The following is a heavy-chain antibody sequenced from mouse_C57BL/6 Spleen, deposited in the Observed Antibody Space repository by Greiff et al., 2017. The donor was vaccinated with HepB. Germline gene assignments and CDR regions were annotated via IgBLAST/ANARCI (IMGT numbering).Heavy chain of an antibody. V-gene: IGHV5-6*02. J-gene: IGHJ2*01. D-gene: IGHD1-1*01. CDR2: ISSGGSYT. CDR1: GFTFSSYG. Sequence: EVKLMESGGDLVKPGGSLKLSCAASGFTFSSYGMSWVRQTPDKRLEWVATISSGGSYTYYPDSVKGRFTISRDNAKNTLYLQMSSLKSEDTAMYYCARRATVAYYFDYWGQGTTLTVSS. CDR3: ARRATVAYYFDY.